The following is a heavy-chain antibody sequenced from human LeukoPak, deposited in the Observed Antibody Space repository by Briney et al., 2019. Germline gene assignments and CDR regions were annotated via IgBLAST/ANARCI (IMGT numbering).Heavy chain of an antibody. V-gene: IGHV3-48*01. CDR2: ISSSSSDV. Sequence: GGSLRLSCAASGFTFISYSMNWVRQAPGKGLEWLSYISSSSSDVHYADSVKGRFTISRDNAKSSLYLQMNRLRADDTAVYYCARDLYAYYGMDVWGRGTTVTVSS. CDR1: GFTFISYS. CDR3: ARDLYAYYGMDV. J-gene: IGHJ6*02. D-gene: IGHD2/OR15-2a*01.